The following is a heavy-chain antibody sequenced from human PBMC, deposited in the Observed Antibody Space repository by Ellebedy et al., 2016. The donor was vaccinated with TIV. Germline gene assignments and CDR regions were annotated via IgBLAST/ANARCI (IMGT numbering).Heavy chain of an antibody. CDR2: IGTAGDT. CDR3: ARVTRLSGWQQIDY. D-gene: IGHD6-19*01. Sequence: GGSLRLSCAASGFTFSSYDMHWVRQATGKGLEWVSAIGTAGDTYYPGSVKGRFTISRENAKNSLYLQMNSLRAGDTAVYYCARVTRLSGWQQIDYWGQGTLVTVSS. V-gene: IGHV3-13*01. J-gene: IGHJ4*02. CDR1: GFTFSSYD.